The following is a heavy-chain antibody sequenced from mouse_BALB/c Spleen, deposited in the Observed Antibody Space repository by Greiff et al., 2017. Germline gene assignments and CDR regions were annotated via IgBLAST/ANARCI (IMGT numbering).Heavy chain of an antibody. CDR1: GYTFTDYW. D-gene: IGHD1-1*02. V-gene: IGHV1-69*01. CDR2: IDTSDSYT. J-gene: IGHJ1*01. CDR3: ARWLLRNLDD. Sequence: VQLQQPGAELVMPGASVKMSCKASGYTFTDYWMHWVKQRPGQGLEWIGAIDTSDSYTSYNQKFKGKATLTVDESSSTAYMQLSSLTSEDSAVYYSARWLLRNLDDWGAGTTVTVSS.